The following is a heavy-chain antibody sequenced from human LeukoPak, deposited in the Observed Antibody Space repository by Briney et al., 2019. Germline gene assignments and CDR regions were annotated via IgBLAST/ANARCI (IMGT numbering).Heavy chain of an antibody. Sequence: PSETLSLTCAVYGGSFSGYYWSWIRQPPGKGLEWIGEINHSGSTNYNPSLKSRVTISVDTSKNQFSLKLSSVTAADTAVYYCARLPTTYCGGDCYPRGNWFDPWGQGTPVTVSS. CDR1: GGSFSGYY. J-gene: IGHJ5*02. V-gene: IGHV4-34*01. CDR3: ARLPTTYCGGDCYPRGNWFDP. D-gene: IGHD2-21*02. CDR2: INHSGST.